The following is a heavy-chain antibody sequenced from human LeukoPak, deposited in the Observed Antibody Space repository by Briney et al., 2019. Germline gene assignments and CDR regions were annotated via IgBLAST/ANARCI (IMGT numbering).Heavy chain of an antibody. CDR1: GFTFSSYA. D-gene: IGHD4-17*01. V-gene: IGHV3-23*01. CDR3: AKEETMPTVTTYCDY. Sequence: SGGSLRLSCAASGFTFSSYAMSWVRQAPGKGLEWVSAISGSGGSTYYADSVKGRFTISRDNSKNTLYLQMNSLRAEDTAVYYCAKEETMPTVTTYCDYWGQGTLVTVSS. CDR2: ISGSGGST. J-gene: IGHJ4*02.